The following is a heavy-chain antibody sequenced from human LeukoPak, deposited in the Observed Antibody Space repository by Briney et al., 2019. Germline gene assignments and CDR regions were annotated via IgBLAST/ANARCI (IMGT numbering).Heavy chain of an antibody. CDR3: AKMKGSDLRTGYSSSWVFAY. CDR2: ISGSGGST. J-gene: IGHJ4*02. D-gene: IGHD6-13*01. V-gene: IGHV3-23*01. Sequence: GGSLRLSCAASGFTFSSYAMSWVRQATGKGLEWVSAISGSGGSTYYADSVKGRFTISRDNSKNTLYLQMNSLRAEDTAVYYCAKMKGSDLRTGYSSSWVFAYWGQGTLVTVSS. CDR1: GFTFSSYA.